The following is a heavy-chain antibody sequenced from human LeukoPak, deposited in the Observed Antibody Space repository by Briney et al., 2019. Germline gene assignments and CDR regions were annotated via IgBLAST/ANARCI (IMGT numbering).Heavy chain of an antibody. V-gene: IGHV4-34*01. CDR3: ARGRGSSSKGLGGY. D-gene: IGHD6-6*01. Sequence: SETLSLTCAVYGESFSGYYWSWIRQHPGEGREWIGEINHSGSTNYNPSLKSRVTISVDTSKNQFSLKLSSVTAADTAVYYCARGRGSSSKGLGGYWGQGTLVTVSS. CDR2: INHSGST. CDR1: GESFSGYY. J-gene: IGHJ4*02.